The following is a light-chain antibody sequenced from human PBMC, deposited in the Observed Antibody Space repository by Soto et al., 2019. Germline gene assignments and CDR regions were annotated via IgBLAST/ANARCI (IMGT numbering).Light chain of an antibody. Sequence: QSALTQPPSASGSPGQSVTISCTGTRSDVGGYDFVSWYQQYPGKAPKLIIYEVTKRPSGVPDRFSGSKSGNTASLTVSGLQADDDADYYCSSYAGSRNLLFGGGTQLTVL. CDR3: SSYAGSRNLL. CDR2: EVT. J-gene: IGLJ3*02. CDR1: RSDVGGYDF. V-gene: IGLV2-8*01.